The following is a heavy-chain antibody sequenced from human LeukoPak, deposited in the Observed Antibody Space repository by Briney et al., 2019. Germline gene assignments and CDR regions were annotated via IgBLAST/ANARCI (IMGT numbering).Heavy chain of an antibody. J-gene: IGHJ4*02. Sequence: SETLSLTCADYGGSFSGHYWTGIRQAPGKGVEGIGESTLTGRTNYNPSLKSGVTISVDTSKNQFSLKLTSVSAADTAVYHCARGRTWAAALDFWGPGTLVTVSS. CDR2: STLTGRT. D-gene: IGHD2-2*01. CDR3: ARGRTWAAALDF. CDR1: GGSFSGHY. V-gene: IGHV4-34*01.